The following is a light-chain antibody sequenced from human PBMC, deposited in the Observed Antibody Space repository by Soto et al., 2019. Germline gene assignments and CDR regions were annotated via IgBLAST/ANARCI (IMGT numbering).Light chain of an antibody. CDR1: SSDVGSYNR. CDR2: EVN. Sequence: QSVLTQPPSVSGSPGQSVTISCTGTSSDVGSYNRLSWYQQPPGTAPKLIMYEVNTRPSGVPDRFSGSKSGSTASLTISGLQAEDEADYYCSLYISGSTYVFVTGTKVTVL. V-gene: IGLV2-18*01. J-gene: IGLJ1*01. CDR3: SLYISGSTYV.